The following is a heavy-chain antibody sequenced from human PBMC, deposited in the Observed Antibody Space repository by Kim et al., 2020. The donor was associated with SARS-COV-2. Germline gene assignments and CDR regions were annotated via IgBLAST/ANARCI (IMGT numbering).Heavy chain of an antibody. J-gene: IGHJ2*01. Sequence: GGSLRLSCAASGFAFSNYWMTWVRQAPGKGLEWVANIKQDGSEKYYVDSVKGRVTISRDNAKNSLYLQMNSLSAEDTAVYYCARAGRYFDLWGRGTLVTVSS. D-gene: IGHD3-10*01. CDR3: ARAGRYFDL. CDR1: GFAFSNYW. CDR2: IKQDGSEK. V-gene: IGHV3-7*01.